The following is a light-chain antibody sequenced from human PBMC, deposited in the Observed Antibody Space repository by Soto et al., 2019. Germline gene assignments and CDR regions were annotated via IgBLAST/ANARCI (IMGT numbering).Light chain of an antibody. Sequence: DIQMTQSPSTLSASVGDRVTITCRASQSITNWLAWYQQKPGKAPNLLIYDASNLESGVSSRFSGSGSGTDFTLTISSLQPDDFATYYCQQYHTYPLTFDQGTKVEV. CDR1: QSITNW. J-gene: IGKJ1*01. V-gene: IGKV1-5*01. CDR2: DAS. CDR3: QQYHTYPLT.